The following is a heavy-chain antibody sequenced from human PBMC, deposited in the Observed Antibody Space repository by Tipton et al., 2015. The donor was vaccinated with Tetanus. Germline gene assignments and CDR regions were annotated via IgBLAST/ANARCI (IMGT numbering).Heavy chain of an antibody. CDR3: ARSALEQQLLHSGIAV. CDR1: GDSISSGGPY. Sequence: LRLSCTVSGDSISSGGPYWSWIRQFPGKGLEWKGYIHHTGSTYYNRALKTRITLSEDTSQNQFSLKLSSVTAADTAVYYCARSALEQQLLHSGIAVCGQGTTVTFSS. CDR2: IHHTGST. D-gene: IGHD6-13*01. J-gene: IGHJ6*02. V-gene: IGHV4-31*03.